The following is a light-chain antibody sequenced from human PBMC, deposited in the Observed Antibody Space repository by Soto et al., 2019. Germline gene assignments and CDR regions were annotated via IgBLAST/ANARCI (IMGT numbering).Light chain of an antibody. CDR1: QSISSY. V-gene: IGKV1-39*01. Sequence: DIQMTQSPSPLSASVGDRVYITCRTSQSISSYLNWYQAKPGKAPKLLIYDASTLESGVPSRFSGSGSGTDFTLTISSLHPEDSATYYCQQSYSTPPFTFGPGTRVDI. CDR2: DAS. CDR3: QQSYSTPPFT. J-gene: IGKJ3*01.